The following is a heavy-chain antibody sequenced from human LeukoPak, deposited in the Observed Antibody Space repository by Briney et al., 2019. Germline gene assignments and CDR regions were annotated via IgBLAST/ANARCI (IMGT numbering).Heavy chain of an antibody. CDR1: GFTFSSYG. Sequence: GRSLRLSCAASGFTFSSYGMHWVRQAPGKGLEWVAVIWYDGSNKYYADSVKGRFTISRDNSKNTVYLQMDSLRVEDTAVYYCARGSGYADYWGQGTLVTVSS. CDR2: IWYDGSNK. J-gene: IGHJ4*02. D-gene: IGHD3-3*01. V-gene: IGHV3-33*01. CDR3: ARGSGYADY.